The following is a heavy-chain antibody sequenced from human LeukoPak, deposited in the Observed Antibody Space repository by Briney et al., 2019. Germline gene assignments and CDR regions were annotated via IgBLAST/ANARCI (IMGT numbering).Heavy chain of an antibody. Sequence: SETLSLTCTVSGDSIIGYYWSWIRQPPGKGLEWIGYIHYSGSTNYNPSLQSRVTISVDTSRSHFSLKLSSATAADTAVYYCARHYGSGSYYYGMDVWGQGTTVTVSS. CDR2: IHYSGST. CDR1: GDSIIGYY. D-gene: IGHD3-10*01. CDR3: ARHYGSGSYYYGMDV. J-gene: IGHJ6*02. V-gene: IGHV4-59*01.